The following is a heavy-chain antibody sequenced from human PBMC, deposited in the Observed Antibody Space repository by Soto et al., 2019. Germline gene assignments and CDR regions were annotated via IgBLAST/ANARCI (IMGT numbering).Heavy chain of an antibody. J-gene: IGHJ6*02. CDR1: GGSISSYY. D-gene: IGHD5-18*01. Sequence: QVQLQESGPGLVKPSETLSLTCTVSGGSISSYYWSWIRQPAGKGLEWIGRIYTSGSTNYNPFLKSRVTRSVDTSKNQFSLELSSVTAADTAVYYCAKGYSYGGYYYYGMDVWGQGTTVTVSS. CDR2: IYTSGST. V-gene: IGHV4-4*07. CDR3: AKGYSYGGYYYYGMDV.